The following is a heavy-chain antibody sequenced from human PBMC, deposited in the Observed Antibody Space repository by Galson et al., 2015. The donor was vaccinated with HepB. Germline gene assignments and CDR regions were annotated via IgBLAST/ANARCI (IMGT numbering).Heavy chain of an antibody. CDR3: AKDEWCNGDSCYDALDI. CDR1: GFSFSAYW. J-gene: IGHJ3*02. CDR2: INHDGSKT. V-gene: IGHV3-7*04. Sequence: SLRLSCAASGFSFSAYWMSWVRQAPGKGLEWVANINHDGSKTYYVDSVKGRFTISRDNAKNSLYLQMNSLRVEDTAVYYCAKDEWCNGDSCYDALDIWGQGKMVTVSS. D-gene: IGHD2-15*01.